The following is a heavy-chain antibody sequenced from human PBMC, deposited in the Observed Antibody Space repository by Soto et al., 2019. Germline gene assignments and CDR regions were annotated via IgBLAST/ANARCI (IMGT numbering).Heavy chain of an antibody. Sequence: ASVKVSCKASGYTFTSYGISWVRQAPGQGLEWMGWISAYNGNTNYAQKLQGRVTMTTDTSTSTAYMELRSLRSDDTAVYYCARGSYDFWKSGATGGMDVWGRGTAVTVSS. J-gene: IGHJ6*02. CDR1: GYTFTSYG. CDR3: ARGSYDFWKSGATGGMDV. D-gene: IGHD3-3*01. V-gene: IGHV1-18*01. CDR2: ISAYNGNT.